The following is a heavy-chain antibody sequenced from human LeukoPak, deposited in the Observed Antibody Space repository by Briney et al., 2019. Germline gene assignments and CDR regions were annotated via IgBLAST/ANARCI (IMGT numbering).Heavy chain of an antibody. CDR1: GFTFSSYS. Sequence: GGSLRLSCAASGFTFSSYSMNWVRQAPGKGLEWVSSISSSSSYIYYADSVKGRFTISRDNAKNSLYLQMNSLRAEDTAVYYCARDPYSGGYGNYYYYFMDVWGKGTTVTISS. D-gene: IGHD1-26*01. V-gene: IGHV3-21*01. CDR3: ARDPYSGGYGNYYYYFMDV. CDR2: ISSSSSYI. J-gene: IGHJ6*03.